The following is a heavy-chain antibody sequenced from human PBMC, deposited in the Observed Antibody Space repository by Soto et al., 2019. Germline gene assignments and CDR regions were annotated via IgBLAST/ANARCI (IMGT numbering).Heavy chain of an antibody. J-gene: IGHJ5*02. Sequence: SETLSLTCTVSGGSISSGDYYWSWIRQPPGKGLEWIGYIYNSGITYYNPSLKSRVVISIDTSRNQFSLRLNSLTAADRAVYFCARGVTVFGLVSRFWFDLWGQGTXVTVSS. D-gene: IGHD3-3*01. CDR2: IYNSGIT. V-gene: IGHV4-30-4*01. CDR1: GGSISSGDYY. CDR3: ARGVTVFGLVSRFWFDL.